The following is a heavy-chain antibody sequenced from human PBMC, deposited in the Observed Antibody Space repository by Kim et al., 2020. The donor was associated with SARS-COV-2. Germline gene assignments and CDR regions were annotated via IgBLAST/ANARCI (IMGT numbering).Heavy chain of an antibody. Sequence: LKSRVTISVDTSKNQFSLKLSSVTAADTAVYYCARTGRWFGEWRNYYFDYWGQGTLVTVSS. CDR3: ARTGRWFGEWRNYYFDY. J-gene: IGHJ4*02. D-gene: IGHD3-10*01. V-gene: IGHV4-34*01.